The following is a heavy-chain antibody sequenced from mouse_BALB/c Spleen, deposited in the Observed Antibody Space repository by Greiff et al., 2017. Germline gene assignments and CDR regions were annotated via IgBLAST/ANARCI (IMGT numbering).Heavy chain of an antibody. CDR2: ISSGGSYT. D-gene: IGHD2-2*01. J-gene: IGHJ4*01. Sequence: EVMLVESGGDLVKPGGSLKLSCAASGFTFSSYGMSWVRQTPDKRLEWVATISSGGSYTYYPDSVKGRFTISRDNAKNTLYLQMSSLKSEDTAMYYCARQRGYDYDAIDYWGQGTSVTVSS. CDR3: ARQRGYDYDAIDY. CDR1: GFTFSSYG. V-gene: IGHV5-6*01.